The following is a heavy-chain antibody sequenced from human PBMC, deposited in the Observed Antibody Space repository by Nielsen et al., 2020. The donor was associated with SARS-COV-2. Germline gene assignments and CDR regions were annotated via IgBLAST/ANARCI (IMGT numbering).Heavy chain of an antibody. V-gene: IGHV3-33*01. CDR3: ARDAKYSSPGAFDI. D-gene: IGHD6-6*01. Sequence: GESLKISCAASGFTFNAYAMHWVRQAPGKGLEWVAVIWFDGSDKYYADFVKDRFTISRDNSENILYLEMTSLRAEDTAVYYCARDAKYSSPGAFDIWGQGTMVTVSS. CDR2: IWFDGSDK. CDR1: GFTFNAYA. J-gene: IGHJ3*02.